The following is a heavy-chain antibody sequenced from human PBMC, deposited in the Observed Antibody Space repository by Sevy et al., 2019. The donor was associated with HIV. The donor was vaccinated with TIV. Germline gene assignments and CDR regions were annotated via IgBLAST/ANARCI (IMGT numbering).Heavy chain of an antibody. Sequence: GGSLRLSCTASGFTFSNFGMHWVRQVPGKELDWVTFIRYDGSDKYCAASVKGRFTISRDDSKNRLYLQMDSLRPDDTAIYYCAKDLAGPGRRYFDYWGQGTLVTVSS. CDR3: AKDLAGPGRRYFDY. D-gene: IGHD6-13*01. CDR1: GFTFSNFG. CDR2: IRYDGSDK. J-gene: IGHJ4*02. V-gene: IGHV3-30*02.